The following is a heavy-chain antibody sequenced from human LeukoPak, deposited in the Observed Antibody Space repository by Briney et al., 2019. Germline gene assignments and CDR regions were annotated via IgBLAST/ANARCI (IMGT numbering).Heavy chain of an antibody. V-gene: IGHV4-34*01. CDR2: VNHSGST. J-gene: IGHJ4*02. CDR3: ARARRLFTIFGVVFDY. Sequence: SETLSLTCAVYGGSFSDYYWSWIRQPPGKGLEWIGEVNHSGSTYYNPSLKSRVTISVDTSKNQFSLKLSSVTAADTAVYYCARARRLFTIFGVVFDYWGQGTLVTVSS. D-gene: IGHD3-3*01. CDR1: GGSFSDYY.